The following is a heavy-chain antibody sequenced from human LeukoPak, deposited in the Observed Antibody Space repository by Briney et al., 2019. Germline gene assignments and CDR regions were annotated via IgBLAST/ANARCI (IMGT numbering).Heavy chain of an antibody. CDR2: VYYTGST. D-gene: IGHD2-2*02. CDR3: TTSRTNDCSSPSCYTDY. CDR1: GASTYTSSSY. J-gene: IGHJ4*02. Sequence: SETLSLTCTVSGASTYTSSSYWGWIRQPPGKGLEWIASVYYTGSTYYSPSLKSRATISVDTSKNQFFLELNSVTAADTAVFYCTTSRTNDCSSPSCYTDYWGQGTLVTVSS. V-gene: IGHV4-39*01.